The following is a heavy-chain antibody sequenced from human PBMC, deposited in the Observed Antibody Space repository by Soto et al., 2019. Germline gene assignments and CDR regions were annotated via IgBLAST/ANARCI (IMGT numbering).Heavy chain of an antibody. CDR2: ISSGSTYI. V-gene: IGHV3-21*01. J-gene: IGHJ4*02. D-gene: IGHD1-7*01. Sequence: VGSLRLSCAASGFTFSTYSMNWVRQAPGKGLEWVSSISSGSTYIYYADSVKGRFTISRDNAKNSLYLQMNSLRAEDTAVYYCASWSLGTTYFDYWGQGTLVTVSS. CDR1: GFTFSTYS. CDR3: ASWSLGTTYFDY.